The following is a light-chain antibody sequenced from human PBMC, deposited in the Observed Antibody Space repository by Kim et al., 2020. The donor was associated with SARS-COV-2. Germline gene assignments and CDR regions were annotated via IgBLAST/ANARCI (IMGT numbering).Light chain of an antibody. J-gene: IGLJ1*01. CDR2: RNN. CDR1: SSNIGSNY. V-gene: IGLV1-47*01. CDR3: AAWDDSLSAYV. Sequence: ELTQPPSASGTPGQRVTISCSGSSSNIGSNYVYWYQQLPETAPKLLIYRNNQRPSGVPDRFSGSKSGTSASLAISGLRSGDEADYYCAAWDDSLSAYV.